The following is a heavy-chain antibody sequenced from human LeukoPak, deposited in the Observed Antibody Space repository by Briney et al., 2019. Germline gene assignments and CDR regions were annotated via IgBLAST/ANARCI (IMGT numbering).Heavy chain of an antibody. CDR3: ARDTNRFALNWFDP. Sequence: GASVKVSCNASGYTFTGYYMHWVRQAPGQGLEGMGWINPNSGGTNYAQKFQGRVTMTRDTSISTAYMELSRLRSDDTAVYYCARDTNRFALNWFDPWGQGTLVTVSS. CDR2: INPNSGGT. J-gene: IGHJ5*02. D-gene: IGHD2/OR15-2a*01. CDR1: GYTFTGYY. V-gene: IGHV1-2*02.